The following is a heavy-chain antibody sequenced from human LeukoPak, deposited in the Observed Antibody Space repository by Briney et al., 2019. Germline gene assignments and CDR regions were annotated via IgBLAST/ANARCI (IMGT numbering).Heavy chain of an antibody. CDR1: GDSISSYC. CDR2: ICSGDT. CDR3: ARHVGGGYWYFDL. D-gene: IGHD2-15*01. Sequence: SETLSLTCTVSGDSISSYCWSWIRQPAGKGLEWIGRICSGDTNYNPSLKSRVTMSEDTSKNQFSLRLTSVTAADTATYYCARHVGGGYWYFDLWGRGTLVTVSS. J-gene: IGHJ2*01. V-gene: IGHV4-4*07.